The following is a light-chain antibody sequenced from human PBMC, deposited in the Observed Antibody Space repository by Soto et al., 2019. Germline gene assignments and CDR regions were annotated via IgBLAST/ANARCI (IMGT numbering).Light chain of an antibody. CDR1: SSDVGGYNY. J-gene: IGLJ1*01. CDR3: SSYAGSNNLGV. CDR2: EVS. V-gene: IGLV2-8*01. Sequence: QSVLTQPPSASGSPGQSVTISCTGTSSDVGGYNYVSWYQQHPGKAPKLMIYEVSKRPSGVPDRSSGSKSGNTAPLTVSGLQAEDEADYYCSSYAGSNNLGVFGTGTKVTVL.